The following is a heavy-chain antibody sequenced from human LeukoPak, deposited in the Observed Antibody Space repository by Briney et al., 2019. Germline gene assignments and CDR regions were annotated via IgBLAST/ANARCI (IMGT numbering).Heavy chain of an antibody. CDR2: ISAYNGNT. CDR3: ATRGDTAKVTKDADY. V-gene: IGHV1-18*01. J-gene: IGHJ4*02. Sequence: GASVKVSCKASGYTFTSYGISWVRQAPGQGLEWMGWISAYNGNTNYAQKLQGRVTMTTDTSTSTAYMELRSLRSDDTAVYYCATRGDTAKVTKDADYWGQGTLVTVSS. D-gene: IGHD5-18*01. CDR1: GYTFTSYG.